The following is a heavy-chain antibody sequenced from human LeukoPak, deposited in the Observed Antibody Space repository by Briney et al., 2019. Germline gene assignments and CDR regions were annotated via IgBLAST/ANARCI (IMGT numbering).Heavy chain of an antibody. J-gene: IGHJ4*02. CDR1: GFTFSSYG. D-gene: IGHD3-16*02. V-gene: IGHV3-23*01. Sequence: GGSLRLSCAASGFTFSSYGMSWVRQAPGKGLEWVSAISGSGGSTYYADSVKGRFTISRDNSKNTLYLRMNSLRAEDTAVYYCAKDGYDYVWGSYRPDYWGQGTLVTVSS. CDR2: ISGSGGST. CDR3: AKDGYDYVWGSYRPDY.